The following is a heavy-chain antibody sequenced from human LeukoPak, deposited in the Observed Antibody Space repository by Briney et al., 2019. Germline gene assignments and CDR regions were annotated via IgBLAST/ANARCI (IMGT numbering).Heavy chain of an antibody. CDR2: IKSDGGSV. CDR3: TRSDWFDP. CDR1: GFTFSGYW. J-gene: IGHJ5*02. V-gene: IGHV3-74*01. Sequence: GGSLRLSCAASGFTFSGYWMHWVRQAPGKGLVWVSSIKSDGGSVSYADSVKGRFTISRDNAKNTLYLQINSLRAEDTAVYYCTRSDWFDPWGQGTLVTVSS.